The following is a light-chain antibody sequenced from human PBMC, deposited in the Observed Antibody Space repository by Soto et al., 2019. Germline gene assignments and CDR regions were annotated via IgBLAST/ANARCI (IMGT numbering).Light chain of an antibody. CDR3: SSYTTSSTDV. J-gene: IGLJ1*01. V-gene: IGLV2-14*01. CDR1: SSDVGSYNY. Sequence: QSALTQPASVSGSPGQSITISCTGTSSDVGSYNYVSWYQQHPGKAPKLMIYEVSNRPSGASNRFSGSKSGNTASLTISGLQAEDEADYYCSSYTTSSTDVFGTGTKVTVL. CDR2: EVS.